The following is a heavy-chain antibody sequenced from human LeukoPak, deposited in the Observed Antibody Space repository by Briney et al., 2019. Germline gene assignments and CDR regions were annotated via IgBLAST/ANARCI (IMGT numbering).Heavy chain of an antibody. D-gene: IGHD6-13*01. Sequence: GGSLRLSCAASGFTFSGYDMSWVRLAPGKGLEWVSDISGNSGSTYYADSVRGRFTIFRDNAKNSLYLQMNSLRAEDTAVYYCARQIAAPPADAFDIWGQGTMVTVSS. CDR2: ISGNSGST. V-gene: IGHV3-23*01. J-gene: IGHJ3*02. CDR3: ARQIAAPPADAFDI. CDR1: GFTFSGYD.